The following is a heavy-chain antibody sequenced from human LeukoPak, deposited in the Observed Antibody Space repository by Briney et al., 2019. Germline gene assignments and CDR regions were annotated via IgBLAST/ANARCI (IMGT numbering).Heavy chain of an antibody. D-gene: IGHD4-11*01. CDR1: KFTFSHYG. Sequence: GRSLRLSCAASKFTFSHYGMHWVRQAPGKGLQWVAVIWSDGTNQYYADSVKGRFTISRDNSNKMVYLQMNSLRADDTGVYYCAKDAQRGFDYSNSLEYWGLGALVIVSP. V-gene: IGHV3-33*06. J-gene: IGHJ4*02. CDR2: IWSDGTNQ. CDR3: AKDAQRGFDYSNSLEY.